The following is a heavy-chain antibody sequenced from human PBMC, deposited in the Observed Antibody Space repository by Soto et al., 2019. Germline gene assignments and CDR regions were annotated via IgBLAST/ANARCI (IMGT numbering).Heavy chain of an antibody. Sequence: QVQLQESGPGLVKPSGTLSLTCAVSGGSITSSHWWSWVRQPPGKGLEWIGQIYHGGNTNYNPSLKSRVAMSVDKSKNHFSLRLNSVTAADTAVYYCARDFASGLGYYDFDYWGQGILVTVSS. CDR2: IYHGGNT. D-gene: IGHD4-17*01. J-gene: IGHJ4*02. CDR1: GGSITSSHW. V-gene: IGHV4-4*02. CDR3: ARDFASGLGYYDFDY.